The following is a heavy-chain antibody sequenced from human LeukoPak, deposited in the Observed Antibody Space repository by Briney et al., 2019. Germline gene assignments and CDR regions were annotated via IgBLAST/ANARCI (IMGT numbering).Heavy chain of an antibody. CDR1: GGSISSGGYS. CDR2: IYHSGST. D-gene: IGHD5-12*01. Sequence: RASETLSLTCAVSGGSISSGGYSWSWIRQPPGKGLEWIGCIYHSGSTYYNPSLKSRVTISVDRSKNQFSLKLSSVTAADTAVYYCARGPLGSGYDSGFDYWGQGTLVTVSS. J-gene: IGHJ4*02. V-gene: IGHV4-30-2*01. CDR3: ARGPLGSGYDSGFDY.